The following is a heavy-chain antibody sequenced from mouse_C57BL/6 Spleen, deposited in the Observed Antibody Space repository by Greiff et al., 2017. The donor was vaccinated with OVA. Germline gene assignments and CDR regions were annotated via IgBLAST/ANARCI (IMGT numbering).Heavy chain of an antibody. CDR3: ARHDYGYFDV. V-gene: IGHV1-80*01. Sequence: VQVVESGAELVKPGASVKISCKASGYAFSSYWMNWVKQRPGKGLEWIGQIYPGDGDTNYNGKFKGKATLTADKSSSTAYMQLSSLTSEDSAVYFCARHDYGYFDVWGTGTTVTVSS. CDR1: GYAFSSYW. D-gene: IGHD2-4*01. J-gene: IGHJ1*03. CDR2: IYPGDGDT.